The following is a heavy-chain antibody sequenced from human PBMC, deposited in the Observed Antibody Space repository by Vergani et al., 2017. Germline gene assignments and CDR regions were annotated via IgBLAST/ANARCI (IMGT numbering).Heavy chain of an antibody. D-gene: IGHD2-15*01. CDR1: GFTFSSYS. Sequence: EVQLVESGGGLVQPGGSLRLSCAASGFTFSSYSMNWVRQAPGKGLEWVSYISSSSSTIYYADSVKGRFTISRDNAKNSLYLQMNSLRAEDTAVYYCARGARHPLVTAKDIVVVVAATVYYFDYWGQGTLVTVSS. J-gene: IGHJ4*02. CDR2: ISSSSSTI. V-gene: IGHV3-48*01. CDR3: ARGARHPLVTAKDIVVVVAATVYYFDY.